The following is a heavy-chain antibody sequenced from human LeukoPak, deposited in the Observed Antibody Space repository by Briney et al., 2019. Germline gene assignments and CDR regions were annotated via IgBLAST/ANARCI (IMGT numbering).Heavy chain of an antibody. V-gene: IGHV4-59*01. CDR3: ARGYGSVTQLWVFDY. D-gene: IGHD5-18*01. J-gene: IGHJ4*02. CDR2: IYYSGST. Sequence: KPSEALPLTCTVSGGSISSYYWDWVRQAPGKGLEWVWCIYYSGSTNYNPSLKSRVTISVDTSKNQFSLKLSSVTAADTAVYYCARGYGSVTQLWVFDYWGQGTLVTVSS. CDR1: GGSISSYY.